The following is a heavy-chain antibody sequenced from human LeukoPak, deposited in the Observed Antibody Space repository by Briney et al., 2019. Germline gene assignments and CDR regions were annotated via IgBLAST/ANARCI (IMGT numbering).Heavy chain of an antibody. CDR1: GGSIGYDY. J-gene: IGHJ4*02. CDR3: ARHLIVGATKIFDY. V-gene: IGHV4-59*08. CDR2: IYYSGST. D-gene: IGHD1-26*01. Sequence: PSETLSLTCTVSGGSIGYDYWSWIRQPPGRGLEWIGYIYYSGSTNYNPSLKSRVTISVDTSKNQFSLKLSSVTAADTAVYYCARHLIVGATKIFDYWGQGTLVTVSS.